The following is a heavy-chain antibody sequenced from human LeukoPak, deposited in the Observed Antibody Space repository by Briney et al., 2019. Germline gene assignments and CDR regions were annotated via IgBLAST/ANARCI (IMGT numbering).Heavy chain of an antibody. Sequence: PGGSLRLSCAASGFTFSSYDMHWVRQATGKGLEWVSAIGTAGDTYYPGSVKGRFTISRENAKNSLYLQMNSLRAEDTAVYYCARGSLGGLGVLMVYAMYYWGRGTLVTVSS. V-gene: IGHV3-13*01. CDR3: ARGSLGGLGVLMVYAMYY. J-gene: IGHJ4*02. CDR1: GFTFSSYD. D-gene: IGHD2-8*01. CDR2: IGTAGDT.